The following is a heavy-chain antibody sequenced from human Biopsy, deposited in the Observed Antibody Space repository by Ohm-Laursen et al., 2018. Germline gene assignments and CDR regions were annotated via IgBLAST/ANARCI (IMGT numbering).Heavy chain of an antibody. CDR1: GGSISSYQ. CDR2: LYNTGGT. CDR3: ARATNSTGWPYYYFYGMDV. D-gene: IGHD2/OR15-2a*01. Sequence: PSDTLSLTCAVSGGSISSYQWTWIRQPPGKGLEWIGYLYNTGGTNYNPSLKSRVTISVDTSKNQFSLRLNSVTAEDTAVYYCARATNSTGWPYYYFYGMDVWGQGTTVTVSS. J-gene: IGHJ6*02. V-gene: IGHV4-59*07.